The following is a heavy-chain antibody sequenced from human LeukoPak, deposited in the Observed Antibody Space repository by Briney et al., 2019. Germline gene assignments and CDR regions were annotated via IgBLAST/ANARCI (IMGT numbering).Heavy chain of an antibody. CDR1: GFIFNSYG. V-gene: IGHV3-30*02. CDR2: IRYDGSNK. J-gene: IGHJ4*02. CDR3: AKDLRTVTTYHYFDY. Sequence: QVQLVDSGGGVAQPGGSLRLSCVGSGFIFNSYGMHWARQAPGKGLEWVAFIRYDGSNKYYADSVKGRFTISRDNSKNTLYLQMNSLRAEDTAVYYCAKDLRTVTTYHYFDYWGQGTLVTVSS. D-gene: IGHD4-17*01.